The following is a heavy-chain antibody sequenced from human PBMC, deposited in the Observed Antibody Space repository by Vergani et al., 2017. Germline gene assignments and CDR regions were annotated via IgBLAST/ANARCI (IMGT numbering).Heavy chain of an antibody. CDR3: GRGSDNYN. CDR1: GFTFSSHA. Sequence: EVQLLQSEGAVVQPGGSLRLSCVASGFTFSSHAMGWVRQGHGKGLEWVSSIKNTGDSTYYADSVKGRFTISRDNSKNTLYLQMNSLRLEDTAVYYCGRGSDNYNWGQGTLVTVSS. CDR2: IKNTGDST. J-gene: IGHJ4*02. V-gene: IGHV3-23*01. D-gene: IGHD5-24*01.